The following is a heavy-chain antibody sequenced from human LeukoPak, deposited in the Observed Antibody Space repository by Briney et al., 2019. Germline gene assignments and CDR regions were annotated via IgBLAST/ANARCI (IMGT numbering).Heavy chain of an antibody. V-gene: IGHV4-39*01. CDR2: IYYSGST. J-gene: IGHJ3*02. D-gene: IGHD3-22*01. CDR3: ARLPYYYDSSGYPHDAFDI. Sequence: PSETLSLTCTVSGGSISSYYWGWIRQPPGKGLEWIGSIYYSGSTYYNPSLKSRVTISVDTSKNQFSLKLSSVTAADTAVYYCARLPYYYDSSGYPHDAFDIWGQGTMVTVSS. CDR1: GGSISSYY.